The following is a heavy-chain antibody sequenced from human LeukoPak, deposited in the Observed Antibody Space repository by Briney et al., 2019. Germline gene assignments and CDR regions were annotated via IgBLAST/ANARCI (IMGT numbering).Heavy chain of an antibody. CDR2: IYYSGST. V-gene: IGHV4-59*01. CDR1: GGSLSSYY. D-gene: IGHD5-24*01. Sequence: SETLSLTCTVSGGSLSSYYWSWIRQPPGKGLEWIGYIYYSGSTNYNPSLKSRVTISVDTSKNQFSLKLSSVTAADTAVYYCARAEVATRNAFDIWGQGTMVTVSS. CDR3: ARAEVATRNAFDI. J-gene: IGHJ3*02.